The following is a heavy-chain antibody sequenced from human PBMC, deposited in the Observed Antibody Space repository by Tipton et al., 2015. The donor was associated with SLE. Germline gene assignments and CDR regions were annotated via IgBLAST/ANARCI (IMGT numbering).Heavy chain of an antibody. D-gene: IGHD3-9*01. CDR3: ARDLRNEGYFDF. V-gene: IGHV4-39*07. Sequence: TLSLTCSVSGVSISTSRYYWGWIRQSPGQGLEWVGSLYAGGSTYFHPSLKSRVTISVDTAKNQFSLTLTSVTAADTAVYYCARDLRNEGYFDFWGRGTLVTISS. CDR2: LYAGGST. J-gene: IGHJ4*02. CDR1: GVSISTSRYY.